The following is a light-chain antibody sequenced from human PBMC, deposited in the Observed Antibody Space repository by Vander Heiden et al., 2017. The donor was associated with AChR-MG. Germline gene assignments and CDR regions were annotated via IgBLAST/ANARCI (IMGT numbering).Light chain of an antibody. CDR2: VHSDGSH. J-gene: IGLJ3*02. Sequence: QVVLTQSPSASASLGASVKLTCPLSSWHSSYAITWHPQLPEKGPRDLMKVHSDGSHIRGDGIPGRFSGYNSGAERYLTISSLQSEDEADYYCQAWGTGIRVFGGGTRLTVL. CDR1: SWHSSYA. V-gene: IGLV4-69*01. CDR3: QAWGTGIRV.